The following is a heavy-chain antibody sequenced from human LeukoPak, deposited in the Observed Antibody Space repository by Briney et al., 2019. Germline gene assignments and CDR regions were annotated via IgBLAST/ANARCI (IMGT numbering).Heavy chain of an antibody. Sequence: ASVKVSCKVYGYILTELSMHWVRQAPGKGLEWMGGFDPEDGETIYAQKFQGRVTMTEDTSTDTAYMELSSLRSEDTAVYYCATDQGRYSGSPFDYWGQGTLVTVSS. CDR3: ATDQGRYSGSPFDY. D-gene: IGHD1-26*01. J-gene: IGHJ4*02. CDR2: FDPEDGET. V-gene: IGHV1-24*01. CDR1: GYILTELS.